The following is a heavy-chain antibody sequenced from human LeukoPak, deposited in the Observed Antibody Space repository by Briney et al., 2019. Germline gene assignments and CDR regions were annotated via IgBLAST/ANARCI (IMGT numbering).Heavy chain of an antibody. CDR3: ARQYCSGSICYYDY. Sequence: ASVKVSCKASGYTFTNYAMNWVRQAPGQGLEWMGWINTNTGNPTYAQGFTGRFVFSLDTSVSTAYLQISSLKAEDTAVYYCARQYCSGSICYYDYWGQGTLVTVSS. CDR1: GYTFTNYA. CDR2: INTNTGNP. D-gene: IGHD2-15*01. V-gene: IGHV7-4-1*02. J-gene: IGHJ4*02.